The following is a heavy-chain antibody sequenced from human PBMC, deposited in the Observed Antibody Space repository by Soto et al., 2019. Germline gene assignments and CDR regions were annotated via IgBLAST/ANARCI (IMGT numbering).Heavy chain of an antibody. CDR1: GGSISSSNW. J-gene: IGHJ4*02. D-gene: IGHD2-2*01. CDR2: IYHSGST. CDR3: ARGSCSSPSCSGLDY. V-gene: IGHV4-4*02. Sequence: QVQLQESGPGLVKPSGTLSLTCAVSGGSISSSNWWSWVRQPPGKGLEWIGEIYHSGSTNYNPSLRRRVTMTVDKSKNQCSLKLRSVTAADTAVYYCARGSCSSPSCSGLDYWGQGTLVTVSS.